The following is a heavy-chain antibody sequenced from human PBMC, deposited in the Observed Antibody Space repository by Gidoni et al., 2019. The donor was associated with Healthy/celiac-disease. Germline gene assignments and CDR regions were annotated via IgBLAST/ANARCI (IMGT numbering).Heavy chain of an antibody. J-gene: IGHJ3*02. V-gene: IGHV4-61*02. CDR2: IYTSGST. Sequence: QVQLQESGPGLVKPSQTLSLTCTVSGGSISSGSYYWSWIRQPAGKGLEWIGRIYTSGSTNYNPSLKSRVTISVDTSKNQFSLKLSSVTAADTAVYYCARDLPYYDILTGRVADAFDIWGQGTMVTVSS. CDR3: ARDLPYYDILTGRVADAFDI. CDR1: GGSISSGSYY. D-gene: IGHD3-9*01.